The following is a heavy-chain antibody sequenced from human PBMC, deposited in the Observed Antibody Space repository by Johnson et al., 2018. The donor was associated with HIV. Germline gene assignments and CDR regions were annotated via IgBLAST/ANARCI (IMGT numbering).Heavy chain of an antibody. D-gene: IGHD3-10*01. CDR2: ISDDGSNK. CDR3: CYGSGTYDGPAFDI. Sequence: QVQLVESGGGVVQPGRSLRLSCAASGFTFSSYAMHWVRQAPGKGLEWVAVISDDGSNKYYADSMKGRFTISRDNSKNTLYLQMNSLIPEDTAVYYCCYGSGTYDGPAFDIWGQGTVVIVSS. CDR1: GFTFSSYA. J-gene: IGHJ3*02. V-gene: IGHV3-30*04.